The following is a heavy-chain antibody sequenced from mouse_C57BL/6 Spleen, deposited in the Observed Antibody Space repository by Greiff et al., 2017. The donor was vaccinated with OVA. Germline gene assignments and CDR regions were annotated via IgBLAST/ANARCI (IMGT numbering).Heavy chain of an antibody. V-gene: IGHV3-6*01. CDR1: GYSITSGYY. J-gene: IGHJ4*01. D-gene: IGHD1-1*01. CDR2: ISYDGSN. Sequence: EVKLMESGPGLVKPSQSLSLTCSVTGYSITSGYYWNWIRQFPGNKLEWMGYISYDGSNNYNPSLKNRISITRDTSKNQFFLKLNSVTTEDTATYYCARDNYGSSGAMDYWGQGTSVTVSS. CDR3: ARDNYGSSGAMDY.